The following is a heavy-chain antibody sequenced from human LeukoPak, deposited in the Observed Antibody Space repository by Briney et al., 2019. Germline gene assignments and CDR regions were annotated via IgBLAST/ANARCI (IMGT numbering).Heavy chain of an antibody. V-gene: IGHV3-23*01. Sequence: PGGSLRLSCAASGFPFSTYDMTWVRQAPGKGLEWVSAIRVTDGSAYYADSVKGRFTISRDNSKNTLCLQMNSLRAEDTAKYYCAKGSCSSHICYYFYYMDVWGKGTTVTVSS. J-gene: IGHJ6*03. CDR2: IRVTDGSA. D-gene: IGHD3-10*01. CDR1: GFPFSTYD. CDR3: AKGSCSSHICYYFYYMDV.